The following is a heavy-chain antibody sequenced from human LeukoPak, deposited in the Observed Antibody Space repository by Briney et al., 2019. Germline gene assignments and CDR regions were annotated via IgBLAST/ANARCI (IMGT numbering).Heavy chain of an antibody. CDR2: INPNSGGT. Sequence: ASVKVSFKASGYTFTGYYMRWVRQAPGQGLEWMGWINPNSGGTNYAQKFQGRVSMTRDTAISTAYMELSRLRSDDTAVYYCARAYDFWIGSHAFDIWGQGTMVTVSS. CDR1: GYTFTGYY. V-gene: IGHV1-2*02. J-gene: IGHJ3*02. D-gene: IGHD3-3*01. CDR3: ARAYDFWIGSHAFDI.